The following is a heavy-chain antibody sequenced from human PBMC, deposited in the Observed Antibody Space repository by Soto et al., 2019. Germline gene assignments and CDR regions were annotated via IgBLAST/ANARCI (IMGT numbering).Heavy chain of an antibody. D-gene: IGHD6-13*01. V-gene: IGHV4-4*02. CDR1: GGSIRGGGYW. CDR2: IYHSGST. CDR3: ASQKLDVPAYFDY. Sequence: SETLPHTCSVSGGSIRGGGYWRNRVRQPPGKGLEWIGEIYHSGSTNYNPSLKSRVTISVDKSKNQFSLKLASVTAADTAVYYCASQKLDVPAYFDYWGQGTLVTVSS. J-gene: IGHJ4*02.